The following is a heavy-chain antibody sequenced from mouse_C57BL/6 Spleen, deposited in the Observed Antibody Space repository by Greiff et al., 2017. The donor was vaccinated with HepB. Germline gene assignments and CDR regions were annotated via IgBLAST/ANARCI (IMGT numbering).Heavy chain of an antibody. CDR1: GYTFTSYW. CDR3: ARSEDGNYIFDY. Sequence: QVQLQQPGAELVRPGSSVKLSCKASGYTFTSYWMDWVKQRPGQGLEWIGNIYPSDSETHYNQKFKDKATLTVDKSSSTAYMQLSSLTSEDSAVYYCARSEDGNYIFDYWGQGTTLTVSS. J-gene: IGHJ2*01. V-gene: IGHV1-61*01. CDR2: IYPSDSET. D-gene: IGHD2-1*01.